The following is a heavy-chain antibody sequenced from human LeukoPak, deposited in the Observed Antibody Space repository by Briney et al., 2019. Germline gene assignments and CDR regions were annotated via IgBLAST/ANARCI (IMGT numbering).Heavy chain of an antibody. Sequence: GESLKISCKGSGYSFTNYWIGWVRHMPGKGLEWMGIIYPGDSDTRYSPSFQGQVTISADKSISTAYLQWSSLKASDTAMYYCGRLLSTVTTGIEYWGQGTLVTVSS. J-gene: IGHJ4*02. CDR3: GRLLSTVTTGIEY. CDR1: GYSFTNYW. D-gene: IGHD4-17*01. V-gene: IGHV5-51*01. CDR2: IYPGDSDT.